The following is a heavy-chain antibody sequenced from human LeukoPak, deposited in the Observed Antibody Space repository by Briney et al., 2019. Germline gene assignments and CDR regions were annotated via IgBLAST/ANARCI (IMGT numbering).Heavy chain of an antibody. D-gene: IGHD6-19*01. CDR1: GFTLSNYA. CDR3: ARDLRQWLGRANYFDC. CDR2: ISYDGSNK. V-gene: IGHV3-30*04. J-gene: IGHJ4*02. Sequence: QTGGSLRLSCAASGFTLSNYAMHWVRQAPGKGLEWVADISYDGSNKYYADSVKGRFTISRDNSKSTLYLQMNSLRAEDTAVYYCARDLRQWLGRANYFDCWGQGTLVTVCS.